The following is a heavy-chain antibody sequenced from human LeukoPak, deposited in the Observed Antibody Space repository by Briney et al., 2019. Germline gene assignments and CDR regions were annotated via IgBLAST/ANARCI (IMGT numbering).Heavy chain of an antibody. V-gene: IGHV5-51*01. J-gene: IGHJ5*02. CDR2: IYPGDSDT. CDR1: GYSFTIYW. Sequence: GESLKISCKGSGYSFTIYWIAWVRQMPGKGLEWMGIIYPGDSDTRYSPAFQGQVTISADKSISTAYLHWSSLRASDTAMYYCARHGRESSTWHNWFDPWGQGTPVTVSS. D-gene: IGHD6-13*01. CDR3: ARHGRESSTWHNWFDP.